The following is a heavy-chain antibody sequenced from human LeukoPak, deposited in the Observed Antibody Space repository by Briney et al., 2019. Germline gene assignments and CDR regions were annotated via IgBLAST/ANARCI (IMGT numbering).Heavy chain of an antibody. CDR3: AREVTMIVVVISANWFDP. V-gene: IGHV3-48*01. Sequence: GGSLRLSCAASGFTFSSYSMNWVRQAPGKGLEWVSYISSSSSTIYYADSVKGRFTISRDNAKNSLYLQMNSLRAENTDENYCAREVTMIVVVISANWFDPWGQGTLVTVSS. CDR1: GFTFSSYS. CDR2: ISSSSSTI. D-gene: IGHD3-22*01. J-gene: IGHJ5*02.